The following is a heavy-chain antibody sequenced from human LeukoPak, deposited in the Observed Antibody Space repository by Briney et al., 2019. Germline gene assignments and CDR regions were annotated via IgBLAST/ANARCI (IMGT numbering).Heavy chain of an antibody. CDR3: TTVANGGDFDY. D-gene: IGHD3-16*01. CDR2: IKSKTDGGTT. CDR1: GFTFSNVW. J-gene: IGHJ4*02. Sequence: PGGSLRLSCAACGFTFSNVWMSWVRQAPGKGLEWVGRIKSKTDGGTTDYAAPVKGRFRISRDDSKNTLYLQINSLETEDTAVYYCTTVANGGDFDYWGQGTLVTVSS. V-gene: IGHV3-15*01.